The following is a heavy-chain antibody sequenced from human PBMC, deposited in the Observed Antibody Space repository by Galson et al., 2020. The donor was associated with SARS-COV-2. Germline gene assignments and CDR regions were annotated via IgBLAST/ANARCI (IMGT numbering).Heavy chain of an antibody. J-gene: IGHJ5*02. D-gene: IGHD3-3*01. CDR1: GGSFSGYY. CDR2: IKHSGST. V-gene: IGHV4-34*01. Sequence: ETSETLSLTCAVYGGSFSGYYWSWIRQPPGKGLEWIGEIKHSGSTNYNPSLKSRVTISVDTSKNQFSLKLSSVTAADTAVYYCARGQLLYYDFWSGSRGWFDPWGQGTLVTVSS. CDR3: ARGQLLYYDFWSGSRGWFDP.